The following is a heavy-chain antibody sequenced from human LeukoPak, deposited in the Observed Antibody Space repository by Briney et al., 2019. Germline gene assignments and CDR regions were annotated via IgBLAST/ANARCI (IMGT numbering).Heavy chain of an antibody. CDR3: ARRPRNSGSYDGPLGLDY. J-gene: IGHJ4*02. V-gene: IGHV4-34*01. CDR2: ITDSGST. Sequence: SGTLSLTCAVYVESFSGYYWSWIRQPPGKGLEWIGEITDSGSTKYNPSLKSRATISADTSKNQSSLKVSSVTAADTAVYYCARRPRNSGSYDGPLGLDYWGQGNLVTVSS. D-gene: IGHD1-26*01. CDR1: VESFSGYY.